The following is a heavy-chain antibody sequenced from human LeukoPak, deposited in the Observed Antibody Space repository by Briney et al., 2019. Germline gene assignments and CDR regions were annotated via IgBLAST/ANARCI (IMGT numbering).Heavy chain of an antibody. CDR3: ARGSSSSLHPALS. D-gene: IGHD6-13*01. CDR1: GGSINSYY. CDR2: FYYSGTT. Sequence: SETLSLTCTVSGGSINSYYWSWIRQPPGMGLEWIGYFYYSGTTNYNPSLKSRVTISVDTSQNQFSLKLSSVTAADTAVYFCARGSSSSLHPALSWGQGTLVTVSS. V-gene: IGHV4-59*01. J-gene: IGHJ4*02.